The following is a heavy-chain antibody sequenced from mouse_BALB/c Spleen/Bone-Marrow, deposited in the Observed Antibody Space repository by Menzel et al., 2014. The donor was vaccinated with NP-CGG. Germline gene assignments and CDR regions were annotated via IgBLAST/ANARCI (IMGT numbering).Heavy chain of an antibody. D-gene: IGHD2-3*01. CDR1: GYTFTSYW. Sequence: QVQLQHSGAELVKPGASVKLSCKASGYTFTSYWMHWVKQRPGQGLEWIGEINPSNGRTNYNEKFKSKATLTVDKSSSTAYMQLSSLTSEDSAVYYCARASWLLRYYYAMDYWGQGTSVTVSS. CDR2: INPSNGRT. CDR3: ARASWLLRYYYAMDY. J-gene: IGHJ4*01. V-gene: IGHV1S81*02.